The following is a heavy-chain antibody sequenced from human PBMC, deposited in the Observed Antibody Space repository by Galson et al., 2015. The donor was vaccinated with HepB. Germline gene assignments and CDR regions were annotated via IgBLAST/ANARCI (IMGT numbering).Heavy chain of an antibody. CDR1: GFTFSSYA. D-gene: IGHD6-13*01. CDR2: ISGSGGRT. CDR3: AKEMSSWSDY. V-gene: IGHV3-23*01. Sequence: SLRLSCAASGFTFSSYAMTWVRQAPGKGLEWVSSISGSGGRTYYADSVKGRFTISRDSSKNTLYLQMNSLRAEDTAVHYCAKEMSSWSDYWGQGTLVTVSS. J-gene: IGHJ4*02.